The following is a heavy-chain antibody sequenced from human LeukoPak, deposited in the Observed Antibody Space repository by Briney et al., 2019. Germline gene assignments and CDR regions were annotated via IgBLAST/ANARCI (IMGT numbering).Heavy chain of an antibody. CDR2: ISSRDNTI. V-gene: IGHV3-48*03. CDR1: GFTFSSYE. Sequence: PGGSLRLSCAASGFTFSSYEMNWVRQAPGKGLERVSYISSRDNTIYYADSVKGRFTISRDNAKNSLYVQMNSLRAEDTAVYYCARGGGYYQFDYWGQGTLVTVSS. CDR3: ARGGGYYQFDY. D-gene: IGHD3-22*01. J-gene: IGHJ4*02.